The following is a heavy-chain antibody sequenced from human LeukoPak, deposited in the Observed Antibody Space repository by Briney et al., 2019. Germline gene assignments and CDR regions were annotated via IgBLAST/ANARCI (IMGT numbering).Heavy chain of an antibody. CDR1: GFTFSTYS. J-gene: IGHJ4*02. CDR3: AREGGEQQIDY. Sequence: PGGSLRLSCAASGFTFSTYSMNWVRQAPGKGPEWLAYISSSGSSIFYADSVKGRFTISRDNDKNSLFLQMKRLRDGDTAVYYCAREGGEQQIDYWGQGTLVTVSS. V-gene: IGHV3-48*02. D-gene: IGHD6-13*01. CDR2: ISSSGSSI.